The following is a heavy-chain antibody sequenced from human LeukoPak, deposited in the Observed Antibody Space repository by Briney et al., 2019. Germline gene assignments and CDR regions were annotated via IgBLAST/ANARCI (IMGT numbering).Heavy chain of an antibody. CDR2: ISGSGGST. CDR1: GFTFSSYA. V-gene: IGHV3-23*01. J-gene: IGHJ5*02. D-gene: IGHD6-19*01. Sequence: PGGSLRLSCAASGFTFSSYAMSWVRQAPGKGLEWVSAISGSGGSTYYADSVKGRFTISRDNSKNTLYLQMNSLRVEDTAVYYCAKDAPGIAVAGTGWFDPWGQGTLVTVSS. CDR3: AKDAPGIAVAGTGWFDP.